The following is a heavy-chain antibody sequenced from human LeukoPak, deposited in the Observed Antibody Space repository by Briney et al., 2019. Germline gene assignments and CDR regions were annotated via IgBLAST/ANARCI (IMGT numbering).Heavy chain of an antibody. CDR2: IYYSGST. Sequence: SYALSLTCTVCGGSISRRRYYWGWIRQPPGKGLEGVGRIYYSGSTYYNPSLKSRVTISVDTSKNQFSLKLSSVTAADTAVYYCARGDGDLYYFDYWGQGTLVTVSS. CDR3: ARGDGDLYYFDY. D-gene: IGHD4-17*01. V-gene: IGHV4-39*07. J-gene: IGHJ4*02. CDR1: GGSISRRRYY.